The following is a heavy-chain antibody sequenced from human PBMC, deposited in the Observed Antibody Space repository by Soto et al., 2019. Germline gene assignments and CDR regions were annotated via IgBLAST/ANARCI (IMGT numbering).Heavy chain of an antibody. Sequence: SETLSLTCAVYGGPFSGYYWSWIRQPPGKGLEWIGEINHSGSTNYNPSLKSRVTISVDTSKNQFSLNLSSVTAADTAVYYCARRSYSNYYYDAFDIWGQGTMVTISS. CDR2: INHSGST. J-gene: IGHJ3*02. CDR3: ARRSYSNYYYDAFDI. CDR1: GGPFSGYY. V-gene: IGHV4-34*01. D-gene: IGHD4-4*01.